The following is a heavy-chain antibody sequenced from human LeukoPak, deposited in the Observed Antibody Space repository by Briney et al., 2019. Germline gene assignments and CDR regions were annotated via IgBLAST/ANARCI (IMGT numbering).Heavy chain of an antibody. CDR3: ARIGYSYGYSGYYYYMDV. Sequence: SETLSLTCAVYGGSFSDYYWSWIRQPPGKGLEWIGYIYYSGSTNYNPSLKSRVTISVDTSKNQFSLKLSSVTAADTAVYYCARIGYSYGYSGYYYYMDVWGKGTTVTVSS. CDR1: GGSFSDYY. J-gene: IGHJ6*03. D-gene: IGHD5-18*01. CDR2: IYYSGST. V-gene: IGHV4-59*01.